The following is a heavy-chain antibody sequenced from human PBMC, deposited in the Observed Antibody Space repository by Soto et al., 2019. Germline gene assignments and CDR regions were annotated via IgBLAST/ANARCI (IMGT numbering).Heavy chain of an antibody. CDR1: GDTFSGYP. Sequence: QVQLVQSGAELKKPGSSVKVSCKASGDTFSGYPINWVRQAPGEGLEWMGRIIPVFGTTNDAQRFEGRVTFTADESTNTAYMELMGLLSEDTPVYYCARDGGFGELKYWGPGTLVTVSS. D-gene: IGHD3-10*01. CDR3: ARDGGFGELKY. CDR2: IIPVFGTT. V-gene: IGHV1-69*18. J-gene: IGHJ4*02.